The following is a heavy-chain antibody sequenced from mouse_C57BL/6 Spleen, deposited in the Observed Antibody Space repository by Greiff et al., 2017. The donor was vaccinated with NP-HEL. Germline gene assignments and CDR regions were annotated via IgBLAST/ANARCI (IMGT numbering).Heavy chain of an antibody. CDR1: GFNIKDYY. CDR2: IDPEDGDT. V-gene: IGHV14-1*01. Sequence: EVKLVESGAELVRPGASVKLSCTASGFNIKDYYMHWVKQRPEQGLEWIGRIDPEDGDTEYAPKFQGKATMTADTSSNTAYLQLSSLTSEDTAVYYCTAPSPTVVATDAMDYWGQGTSVTVSS. J-gene: IGHJ4*01. D-gene: IGHD1-1*01. CDR3: TAPSPTVVATDAMDY.